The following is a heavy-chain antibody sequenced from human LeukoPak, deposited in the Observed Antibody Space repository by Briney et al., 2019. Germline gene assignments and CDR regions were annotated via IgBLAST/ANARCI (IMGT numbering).Heavy chain of an antibody. J-gene: IGHJ4*02. D-gene: IGHD3-22*01. Sequence: SVKVSCKASGGTFSSYAIGWVRQAPGQGLEWMGGIFPIFGTANYAQKFQGRVTITADESTSTAYMELSSLRSEDTAVYYCARGSGWLLQSYFDYWGQGTLVTVSS. CDR2: IFPIFGTA. CDR3: ARGSGWLLQSYFDY. CDR1: GGTFSSYA. V-gene: IGHV1-69*13.